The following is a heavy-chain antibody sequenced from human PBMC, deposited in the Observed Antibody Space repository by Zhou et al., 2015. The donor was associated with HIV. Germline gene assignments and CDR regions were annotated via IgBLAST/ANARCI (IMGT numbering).Heavy chain of an antibody. CDR3: ARVPIKPLGYRDAYRMDV. CDR2: MNPNSGNT. V-gene: IGHV1-8*01. D-gene: IGHD5-18*01. Sequence: QAHLVQSGAEVKRPGASVRVSCKASGYTFISYDINWVRQATGQGLEWMGWMNPNSGNTGYAQKFQGRVTMTRDTSIGTAYMDLSSLRSEDTAVYYCARVPIKPLGYRDAYRMDVWGQGTTVTVSS. CDR1: GYTFISYD. J-gene: IGHJ6*02.